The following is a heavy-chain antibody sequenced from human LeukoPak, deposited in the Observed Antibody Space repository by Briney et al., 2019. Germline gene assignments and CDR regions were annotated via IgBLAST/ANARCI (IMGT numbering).Heavy chain of an antibody. J-gene: IGHJ5*02. CDR1: GGSFSGYY. CDR3: ARDGGYCSSTSCYGWFDP. Sequence: PSETLSLTCAVYGGSFSGYYWSWIRRPPGKGLEWIGEINHSGSTNYNPSLKSRVTISVDTSKNQFSLKLSSVTAADTAVYYCARDGGYCSSTSCYGWFDPWGQGTLVTVSS. CDR2: INHSGST. V-gene: IGHV4-34*01. D-gene: IGHD2-2*01.